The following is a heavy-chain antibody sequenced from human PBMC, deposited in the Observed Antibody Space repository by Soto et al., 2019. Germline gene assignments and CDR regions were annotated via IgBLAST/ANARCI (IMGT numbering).Heavy chain of an antibody. J-gene: IGHJ4*02. D-gene: IGHD6-19*01. Sequence: KTSETLSLTCTVSGGSVSSGSYYWSWIRQPPGKGLEWIGYIYYSASTNYNPSLKSRVTISVDTSKNQFSLKLSSVTAADTAVYYCARESRRIAVADYYFDYWGQGTLVTVSS. CDR3: ARESRRIAVADYYFDY. CDR1: GGSVSSGSYY. CDR2: IYYSAST. V-gene: IGHV4-61*01.